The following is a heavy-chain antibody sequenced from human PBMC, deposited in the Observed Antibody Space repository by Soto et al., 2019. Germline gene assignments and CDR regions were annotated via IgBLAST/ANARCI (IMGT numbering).Heavy chain of an antibody. J-gene: IGHJ6*02. CDR3: AAGREYDPPAGMDV. D-gene: IGHD3-3*01. Sequence: QVQLVQSGAEVKNPGSSVKVSCKASGGTFSTYAISWVRQAPGQGLEWMGGIITIFGTDKYAQKFQVRVTIRADKSASTAYMELRSLRSEDTAVYYCAAGREYDPPAGMDVWGQGPTVTVAS. V-gene: IGHV1-69*06. CDR2: IITIFGTD. CDR1: GGTFSTYA.